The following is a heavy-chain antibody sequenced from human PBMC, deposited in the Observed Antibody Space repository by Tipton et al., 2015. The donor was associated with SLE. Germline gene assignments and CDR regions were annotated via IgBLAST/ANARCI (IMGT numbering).Heavy chain of an antibody. CDR1: GGSFSGYY. D-gene: IGHD3-3*01. CDR2: INHSGST. CDR3: ARAKGVDFWSGYGDYYYYSMDV. J-gene: IGHJ6*03. V-gene: IGHV4-34*01. Sequence: TLSLTCAVYGGSFSGYYWSWIRQPPGKGLEWIGEINHSGSTNYNPSLKSRVTISVDTSKNQFSLKLSSVTAADTAVYYCARAKGVDFWSGYGDYYYYSMDVWGKGTAVTVSS.